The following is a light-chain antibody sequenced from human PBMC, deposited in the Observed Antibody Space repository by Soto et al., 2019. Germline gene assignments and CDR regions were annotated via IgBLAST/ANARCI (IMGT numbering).Light chain of an antibody. Sequence: DIQMTQSPSSLSASVGDRVTITCRASQSISSYLNWYQQKPGKAPKLLIYAASSLQSGVPSRFSGSGSGTDFTLTISCLQPEDFGTYYCQEASRIPITFGQGTRREIK. J-gene: IGKJ5*01. CDR2: AAS. CDR1: QSISSY. V-gene: IGKV1-39*01. CDR3: QEASRIPIT.